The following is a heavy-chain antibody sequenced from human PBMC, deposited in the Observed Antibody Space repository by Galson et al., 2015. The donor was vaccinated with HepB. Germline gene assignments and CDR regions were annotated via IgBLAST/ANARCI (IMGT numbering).Heavy chain of an antibody. CDR2: IKSKTDGGTR. J-gene: IGHJ5*02. CDR1: GFTFSNAW. Sequence: SLRLSCAASGFTFSNAWMSWVRQAPGKGLEWVGRIKSKTDGGTRDYAAPVKGRFIISRDDSKSTLSLQMNSLKNEDTAVYFCTSQVDHYDTSGYHWIDLWGQGTLVTVSS. CDR3: TSQVDHYDTSGYHWIDL. D-gene: IGHD3-22*01. V-gene: IGHV3-15*01.